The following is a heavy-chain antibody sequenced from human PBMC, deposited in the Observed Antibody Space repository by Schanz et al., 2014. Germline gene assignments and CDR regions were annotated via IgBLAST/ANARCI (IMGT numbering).Heavy chain of an antibody. CDR3: ARDGYSSIWDSYYFYGLDV. CDR1: GYTFTDYH. V-gene: IGHV1-2*06. Sequence: QVQLVQSGAEVKKPGASVKVSCKSSGYTFTDYHIHWVRQAPGQGLEYMGRINPNSGGTNFAQKFQGRVTMTRDTSISTVYMELSRLRSDDTAIYYCARDGYSSIWDSYYFYGLDVWGQGTTVTVSS. J-gene: IGHJ6*02. D-gene: IGHD6-13*01. CDR2: INPNSGGT.